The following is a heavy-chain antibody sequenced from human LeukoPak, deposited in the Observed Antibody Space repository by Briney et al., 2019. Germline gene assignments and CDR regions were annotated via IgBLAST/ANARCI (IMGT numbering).Heavy chain of an antibody. D-gene: IGHD6-13*01. CDR1: GHTFTSYD. V-gene: IGHV1-8*01. CDR2: MNPDSGNT. Sequence: ASVKVSCKASGHTFTSYDINWVRQATGQGLEWMGWMNPDSGNTGYAQKFQGRVTMTWNPSISTAYMELSSLTSEDTAVYYCARRIAAAGVGIVYWGQGTLVTVSS. J-gene: IGHJ4*02. CDR3: ARRIAAAGVGIVY.